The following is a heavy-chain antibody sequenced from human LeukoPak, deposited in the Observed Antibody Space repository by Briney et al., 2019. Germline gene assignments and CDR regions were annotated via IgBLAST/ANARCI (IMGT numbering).Heavy chain of an antibody. CDR2: ISWNSGSI. Sequence: GRSLRLSCAASGFTFDDYAMHWVRQAPGKGLEWVSGISWNSGSIGYADSVKGRFTISRDNAKNSLYLQMNSLRAEDTAVYYCARLGGSWYEGDWFDPWGQGTLVTVSS. CDR3: ARLGGSWYEGDWFDP. CDR1: GFTFDDYA. J-gene: IGHJ5*02. D-gene: IGHD6-13*01. V-gene: IGHV3-9*01.